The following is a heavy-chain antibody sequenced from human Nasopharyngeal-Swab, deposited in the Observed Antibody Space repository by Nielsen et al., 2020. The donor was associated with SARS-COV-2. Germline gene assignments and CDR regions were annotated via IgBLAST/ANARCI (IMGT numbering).Heavy chain of an antibody. CDR2: IYYSGST. CDR1: GGSISSYY. Sequence: GSLRLTCTVSGGSISSYYWSWIRQPPGKGLEWIGYIYYSGSTNYNPSLKSRVTISVDTSKNQFSLKLSSVTAADTAVYYCARDLGIRFLEWLPGFDPWGQGTLVTVSS. V-gene: IGHV4-59*13. J-gene: IGHJ5*02. CDR3: ARDLGIRFLEWLPGFDP. D-gene: IGHD3-3*01.